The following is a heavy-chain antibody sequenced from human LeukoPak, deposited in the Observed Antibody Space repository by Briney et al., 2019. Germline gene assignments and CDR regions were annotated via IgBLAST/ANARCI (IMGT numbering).Heavy chain of an antibody. J-gene: IGHJ3*02. CDR3: AREYYYDSSGYYHAFDI. CDR1: GYTFTIYW. D-gene: IGHD3-22*01. V-gene: IGHV5-51*01. Sequence: KVSCKASGYTFTIYWIGWVRQMPGKGVEWMGIIYPGDSDTRYSPSFQGQVTISADKSISTAYLQWSSLKASDTAMYYCAREYYYDSSGYYHAFDIWGQGTMVTVSP. CDR2: IYPGDSDT.